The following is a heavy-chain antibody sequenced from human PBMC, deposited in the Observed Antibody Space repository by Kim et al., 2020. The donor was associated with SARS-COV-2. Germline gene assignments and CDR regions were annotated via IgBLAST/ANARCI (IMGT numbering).Heavy chain of an antibody. J-gene: IGHJ6*02. CDR2: T. CDR3: ARDTAAAMDV. V-gene: IGHV3-72*01. D-gene: IGHD6-25*01. Sequence: TTYPPSVKGRFTVSRENSKNSLYLQMNSLKAEDTAVYYCARDTAAAMDVWGQGTTVTVSS.